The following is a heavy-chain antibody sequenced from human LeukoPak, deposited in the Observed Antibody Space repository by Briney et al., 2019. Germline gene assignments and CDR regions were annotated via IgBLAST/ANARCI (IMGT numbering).Heavy chain of an antibody. Sequence: GGSLRLSCAASGFTFSDYYMSWIRQAPGKGLEWVSTISGSGGSTYYADSVKGRFTISRDNSKNTLYLQMNSLRAEDTAVYYCAKPSFYDTDAFDIWGQGTMVTVSS. CDR3: AKPSFYDTDAFDI. D-gene: IGHD2/OR15-2a*01. CDR1: GFTFSDYY. J-gene: IGHJ3*02. V-gene: IGHV3-23*01. CDR2: ISGSGGST.